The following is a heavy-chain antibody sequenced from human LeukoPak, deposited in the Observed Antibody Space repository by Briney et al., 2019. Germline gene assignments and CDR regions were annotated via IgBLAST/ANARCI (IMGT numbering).Heavy chain of an antibody. V-gene: IGHV3-74*01. CDR2: INTNGDSA. CDR1: GFTFSSYS. CDR3: VRANAYTFDY. D-gene: IGHD5-24*01. Sequence: GGSLRLSCAASGFTFSSYSMNWVRQVPGKDLVWVAHINTNGDSANYADSVKGRFTISRDNAKSTLSLQMNSLRAEDTAIYYCVRANAYTFDYWGQGTLVTVSS. J-gene: IGHJ4*01.